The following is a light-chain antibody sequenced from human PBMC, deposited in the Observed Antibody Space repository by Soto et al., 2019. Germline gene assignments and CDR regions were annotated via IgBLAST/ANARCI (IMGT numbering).Light chain of an antibody. V-gene: IGKV2-28*01. J-gene: IGKJ5*01. Sequence: DIVMTQSPLSMSVTPGEPASISCRSIQSLLQSNGYKYLDWYLQKPGQSPQLLIYLNSNRASGVPDRFSGSGSGTDFTLKISSVEPEDVGVYECMQGTHWPITFGQGTRLEIK. CDR2: LNS. CDR3: MQGTHWPIT. CDR1: QSLLQSNGYKY.